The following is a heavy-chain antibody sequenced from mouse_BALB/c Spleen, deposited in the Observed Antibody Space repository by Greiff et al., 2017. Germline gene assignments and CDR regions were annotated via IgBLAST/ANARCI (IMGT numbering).Heavy chain of an antibody. J-gene: IGHJ4*01. Sequence: DVKLVESGGGLVKPGGSLKLSCAASGFTFSDYYMYWVRQTPEKRLEWVATISDGGSYTYYPDSVKGRFTISRDNAKNNLYLQMSSLKSEDTAMYYCARGYYYAMDYWGQGTSVTVSS. V-gene: IGHV5-4*02. CDR1: GFTFSDYY. CDR2: ISDGGSYT. CDR3: ARGYYYAMDY.